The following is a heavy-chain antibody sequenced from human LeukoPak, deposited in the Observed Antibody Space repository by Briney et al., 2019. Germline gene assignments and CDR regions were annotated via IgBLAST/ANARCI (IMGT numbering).Heavy chain of an antibody. CDR1: GFTFSRYT. CDR3: VRYSSGLDY. V-gene: IGHV3-64D*06. CDR2: ITSNGGST. D-gene: IGHD6-19*01. J-gene: IGHJ4*02. Sequence: GGSLRLSCSASGFTFSRYTMYWVRQAPGKGLEYVSAITSNGGSTYYADSVKGRFTISRDSSKNTLFLQMSSLRPEDTAVYYCVRYSSGLDYWGQGTLVTVS.